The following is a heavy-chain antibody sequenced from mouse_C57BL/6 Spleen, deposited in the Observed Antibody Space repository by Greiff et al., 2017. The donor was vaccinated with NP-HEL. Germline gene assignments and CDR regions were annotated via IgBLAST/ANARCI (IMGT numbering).Heavy chain of an antibody. Sequence: QVQLQQPGAELVRPGSSVKLSCKASGYTFTSYWMHWVKQRPIQGLEWIGNIDPSDSETHYNQKFKDKATLTVDKSSSTAYMQLSSLTSEDSAVYYCARGSIDDGYYYAMDYWGQGTSVTVSS. CDR2: IDPSDSET. CDR1: GYTFTSYW. D-gene: IGHD2-3*01. J-gene: IGHJ4*01. CDR3: ARGSIDDGYYYAMDY. V-gene: IGHV1-52*01.